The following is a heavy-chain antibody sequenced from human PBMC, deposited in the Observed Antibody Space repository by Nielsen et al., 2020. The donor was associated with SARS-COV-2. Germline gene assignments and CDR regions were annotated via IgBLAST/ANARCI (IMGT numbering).Heavy chain of an antibody. CDR3: ARDQVSYYYDSGSFFTYGMDV. Sequence: WIRQPPGKGLEWVSYISSSGSTIYYADSVKGRFTISRDNAKSSLYLQMNSLRAEDTAIYYCARDQVSYYYDSGSFFTYGMDVWGQGTTVTVSS. V-gene: IGHV3-48*03. CDR2: ISSSGSTI. J-gene: IGHJ6*02. D-gene: IGHD3-10*01.